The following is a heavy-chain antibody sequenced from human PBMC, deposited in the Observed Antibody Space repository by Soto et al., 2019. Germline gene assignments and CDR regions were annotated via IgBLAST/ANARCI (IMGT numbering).Heavy chain of an antibody. Sequence: GGSLRLSCAASGFTFSSYAMHWVRQAPGKGLEWVAVISYDGSNKYYADSVKGRFIISRDNSKNTLYLQMNSLRAEDTAVYYCARTNYYDSSGYYYWGQGTLVTVSS. CDR2: ISYDGSNK. CDR1: GFTFSSYA. D-gene: IGHD3-22*01. J-gene: IGHJ4*02. CDR3: ARTNYYDSSGYYY. V-gene: IGHV3-30-3*01.